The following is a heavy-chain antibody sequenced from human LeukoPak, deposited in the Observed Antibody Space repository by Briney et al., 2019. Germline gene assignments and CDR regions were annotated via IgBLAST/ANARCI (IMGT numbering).Heavy chain of an antibody. CDR2: FDPKDGET. J-gene: IGHJ5*02. CDR1: GYTLTELS. D-gene: IGHD4-23*01. CDR3: ATDRAVVNWFDP. V-gene: IGHV1-24*01. Sequence: VASVKVSCKVSGYTLTELSMHWVRQAPGKGLEWMGGFDPKDGETIYAQKFQGRVTMTEDTSTDTAYMELSSLRSEDTAVYYCATDRAVVNWFDPWGQGNLVTVSS.